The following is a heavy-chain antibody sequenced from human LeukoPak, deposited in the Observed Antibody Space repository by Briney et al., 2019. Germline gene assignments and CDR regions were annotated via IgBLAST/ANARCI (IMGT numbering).Heavy chain of an antibody. D-gene: IGHD2-8*01. J-gene: IGHJ4*02. V-gene: IGHV3-30*02. Sequence: GGSLRLSCAVCVFSFNTYGWHCVRQSPGKGLEWVACIGHEGTIKYYAESVKGRFTVSRDNSNNMLYLQMNSLTTEDTAVYYCATEVNPNLASDYWGQGTLVTVSS. CDR2: IGHEGTIK. CDR3: ATEVNPNLASDY. CDR1: VFSFNTYG.